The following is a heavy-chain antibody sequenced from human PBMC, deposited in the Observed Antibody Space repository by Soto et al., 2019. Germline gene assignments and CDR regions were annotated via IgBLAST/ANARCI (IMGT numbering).Heavy chain of an antibody. D-gene: IGHD2-2*01. V-gene: IGHV4-30-4*01. CDR3: ARAIVLVPAAGIRSYYYGMDV. CDR2: IYYSGST. Sequence: QVQLQESGPGLVKPSQTLSLTCTVSGGSISSGDYYWSWIRQPPGKGLEWIGYIYYSGSTYYNPSLKSRVTISVDTPKNQFSLKLSSVTAADTAVYYCARAIVLVPAAGIRSYYYGMDVWGQGTTVTVSS. J-gene: IGHJ6*02. CDR1: GGSISSGDYY.